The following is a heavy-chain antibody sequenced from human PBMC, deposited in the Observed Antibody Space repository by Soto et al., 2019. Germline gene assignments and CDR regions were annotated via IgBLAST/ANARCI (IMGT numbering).Heavy chain of an antibody. CDR2: IYTSGST. D-gene: IGHD2-2*01. Sequence: SETLSLTCTVSGGSISSYYWSWIRQPAGKGLEWIGRIYTSGSTNYNPSLKSRVTMSVDTSKNQFSLKLSSVTAADTAVYYCARACSSNRCSDVFDYWGQGTLVTVSS. CDR1: GGSISSYY. V-gene: IGHV4-4*07. J-gene: IGHJ4*02. CDR3: ARACSSNRCSDVFDY.